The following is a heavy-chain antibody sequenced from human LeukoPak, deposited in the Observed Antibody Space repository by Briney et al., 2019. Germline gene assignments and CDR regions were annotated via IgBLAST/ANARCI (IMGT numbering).Heavy chain of an antibody. V-gene: IGHV3-21*01. CDR2: ISSSRRYI. J-gene: IGHJ5*02. CDR3: ARDREYTDYLHNWFDP. Sequence: GGSLRLSCAASGFTFNTYSMNRGRQAPGKGLECVSSISSSRRYIYYADAVKGRFTISRDNAKNSLYLQMNSMRAEDTAVYYCARDREYTDYLHNWFDPWGEGTLVTVSS. CDR1: GFTFNTYS. D-gene: IGHD4-11*01.